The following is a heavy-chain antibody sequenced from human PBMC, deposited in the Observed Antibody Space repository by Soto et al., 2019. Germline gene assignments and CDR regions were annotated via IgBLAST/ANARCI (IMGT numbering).Heavy chain of an antibody. CDR1: GASVNTFS. CDR3: ARAARLEMATKD. CDR2: IYYSGST. V-gene: IGHV4-59*02. J-gene: IGHJ4*02. D-gene: IGHD5-12*01. Sequence: SETLSLTCTVSGASVNTFSWSWIRQPAGKGLEWIGRIYYSGSTNYNPSLKSRVTISVDTSKNQFSLKLSSVTAADTAVYYCARAARLEMATKDWGQGTLVTVSS.